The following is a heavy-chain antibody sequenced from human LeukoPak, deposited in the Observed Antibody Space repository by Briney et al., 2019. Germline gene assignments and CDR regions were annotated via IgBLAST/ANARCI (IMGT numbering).Heavy chain of an antibody. V-gene: IGHV4-4*07. CDR1: GGSISSYY. J-gene: IGHJ4*02. CDR3: ARAPLGGYYDSSGYLADY. CDR2: IYTSGST. Sequence: SETLSLTCTVSGGSISSYYWSWIRQPAGKGLEWIGRIYTSGSTNYNPSLKSRVTISVDTSKNQFSLKLSSVTAADTAVYYCARAPLGGYYDSSGYLADYWGQGTLVTVSS. D-gene: IGHD3-22*01.